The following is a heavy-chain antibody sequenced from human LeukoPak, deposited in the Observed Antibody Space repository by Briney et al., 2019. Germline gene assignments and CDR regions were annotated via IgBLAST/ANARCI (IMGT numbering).Heavy chain of an antibody. CDR1: GLTFNSYW. Sequence: GGSLRLACAVSGLTFNSYWMSSVRQAPGKGLEWVANIKQDGSEKFYVDSVKGRFTISRDNAKNSLYLQMNSLRAEDTAVVCFARVRYYKVLLCQYFDFGGQGTLVTVSS. V-gene: IGHV3-7*04. CDR2: IKQDGSEK. D-gene: IGHD3-10*01. CDR3: ARVRYYKVLLCQYFDF. J-gene: IGHJ4*02.